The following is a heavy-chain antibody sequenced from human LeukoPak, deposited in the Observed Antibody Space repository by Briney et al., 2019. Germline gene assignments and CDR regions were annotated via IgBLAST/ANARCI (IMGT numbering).Heavy chain of an antibody. CDR1: GGSISGYY. V-gene: IGHV4-59*08. J-gene: IGHJ4*02. Sequence: SETLSLTCTVSGGSISGYYWSWIRQSPGQGLEWIGHIYHSGSSNYNPSLKSRVTTSVDTSNNQFSLKLSSVTAADTAVYYCARREYSSVWFYFDYWGQGTLVTVSS. CDR3: ARREYSSVWFYFDY. D-gene: IGHD6-19*01. CDR2: IYHSGSS.